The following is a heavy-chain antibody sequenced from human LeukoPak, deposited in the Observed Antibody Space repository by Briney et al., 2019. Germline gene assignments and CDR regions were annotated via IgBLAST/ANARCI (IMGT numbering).Heavy chain of an antibody. D-gene: IGHD1-26*01. CDR1: GFSFENYN. J-gene: IGHJ3*02. Sequence: GSLRLSCAASGFSFENYNMNWVRQAPGKGREGVAYINVITGYIYYADSLKGRFTISRDNAKKSLFLEMNSLRVEDTAVYYCARDRSGSSSVDDGFDIWGQGIMVTVSS. CDR2: INVITGYI. CDR3: ARDRSGSSSVDDGFDI. V-gene: IGHV3-21*01.